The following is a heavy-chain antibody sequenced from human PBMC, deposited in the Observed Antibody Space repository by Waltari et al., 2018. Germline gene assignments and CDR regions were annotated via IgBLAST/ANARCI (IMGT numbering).Heavy chain of an antibody. Sequence: QVQLQESGPGLVKPSETLSLTCTVSGGSISSYYWSWIRQPPGKGLEWIGYIYYSGSTNSNPSSKSRFTRSVDTSKNQFSLKLGSVTAADTAVYYCARSRDYYGSGSYPLRYYYMDVWGKGTTVTVSS. D-gene: IGHD3-10*01. CDR2: IYYSGST. J-gene: IGHJ6*03. V-gene: IGHV4-59*01. CDR3: ARSRDYYGSGSYPLRYYYMDV. CDR1: GGSISSYY.